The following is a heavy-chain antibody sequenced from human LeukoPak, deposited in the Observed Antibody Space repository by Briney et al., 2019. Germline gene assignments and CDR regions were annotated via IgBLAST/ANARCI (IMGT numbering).Heavy chain of an antibody. J-gene: IGHJ4*02. CDR3: AKDVKMFRGPMIMRHFDY. CDR1: GFTFTTYG. CDR2: ISFHGSEK. V-gene: IGHV3-30*18. Sequence: GGSLGLSCGVSGFTFTTYGMHWVRQAPGKGLEWVALISFHGSEKYYAESVKGRFTISRDNSKNTLYLQMNSVRVEDTAVYFCAKDVKMFRGPMIMRHFDYWGQGTLVTVSS. D-gene: IGHD3-10*01.